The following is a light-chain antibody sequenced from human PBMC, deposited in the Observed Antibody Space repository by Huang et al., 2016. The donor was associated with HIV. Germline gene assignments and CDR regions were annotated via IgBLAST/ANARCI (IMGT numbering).Light chain of an antibody. CDR3: QQLKDYPVT. CDR1: QDIGNS. V-gene: IGKV1-9*01. J-gene: IGKJ5*01. CDR2: AAS. Sequence: IQLNQSPSSLSASVGERVTITSRASQDIGNSLAWYQQRPGKAPKPLIYAASTLQGGVASRFSGSVSGTYFTLTINDLQPEDFATYYCQQLKDYPVTFGQGTRLDIE.